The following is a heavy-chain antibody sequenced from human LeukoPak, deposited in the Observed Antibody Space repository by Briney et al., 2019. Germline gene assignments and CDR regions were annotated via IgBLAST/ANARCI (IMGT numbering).Heavy chain of an antibody. D-gene: IGHD6-19*01. J-gene: IGHJ4*02. Sequence: PGRSLRLSCAASGFTFRSYGMHWVRQAPGKGLEWVAIVWYDGNNKYYADSVKGRFTVSRDNSKDTVSLQLNSLRAEDTAVYYCARPTSSGSINSWGQGTLVTVSS. V-gene: IGHV3-33*01. CDR2: VWYDGNNK. CDR3: ARPTSSGSINS. CDR1: GFTFRSYG.